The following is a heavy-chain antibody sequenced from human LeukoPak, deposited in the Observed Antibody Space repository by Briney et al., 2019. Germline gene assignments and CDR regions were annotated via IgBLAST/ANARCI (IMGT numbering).Heavy chain of an antibody. V-gene: IGHV3-64*04. CDR2: ISKNGGTT. CDR3: ARKGSSWYLDY. D-gene: IGHD6-13*01. CDR1: GFTFSSYP. J-gene: IGHJ4*02. Sequence: GGSLRLSCSASGFTFSSYPMHWVRQAPGKGLEYVSAISKNGGTTYYADSVKGRFTISRDNSKNSLYLQMNSLRAEDTAVYYCARKGSSWYLDYWGQGTLVTVSS.